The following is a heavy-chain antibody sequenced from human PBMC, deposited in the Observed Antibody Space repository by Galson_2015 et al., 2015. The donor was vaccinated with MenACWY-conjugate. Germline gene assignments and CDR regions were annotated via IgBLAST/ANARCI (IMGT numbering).Heavy chain of an antibody. D-gene: IGHD3-16*01. Sequence: QSGAEVKKPGESLKISCKGSGYTFTNNWIGWVRQMPGKGLEWMGIMNPVDSETRYSPSFQGQVAISADKSISTTFLEWSSLKASDTAVYYRARGAQGYFDYWGQGALVTVSS. CDR3: ARGAQGYFDY. CDR1: GYTFTNNW. CDR2: MNPVDSET. V-gene: IGHV5-51*01. J-gene: IGHJ4*02.